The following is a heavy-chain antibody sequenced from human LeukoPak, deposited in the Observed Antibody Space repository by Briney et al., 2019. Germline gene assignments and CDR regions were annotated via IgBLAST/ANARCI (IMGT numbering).Heavy chain of an antibody. Sequence: GESLKISCKGSGYSYTSYWIGWVRQMPGKGLEWMGIIYPGDSDTRYSPSFQGQVTISADKSISTAYLQGSSLKASDTAMYYCAIDYYYYGMDVWGQGTTVTVSS. CDR1: GYSYTSYW. CDR2: IYPGDSDT. J-gene: IGHJ6*02. V-gene: IGHV5-51*01. CDR3: AIDYYYYGMDV.